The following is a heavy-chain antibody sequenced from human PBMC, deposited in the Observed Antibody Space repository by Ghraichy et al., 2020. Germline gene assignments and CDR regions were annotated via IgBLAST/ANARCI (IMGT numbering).Heavy chain of an antibody. CDR2: IKLDGSEK. J-gene: IGHJ6*02. Sequence: GGSLRLSCAASGFTFDNYWMSWVRQAPGKGLEWVANIKLDGSEKYYVDSVKGRFTISRDNAKNSLHLQMSSLRAEDTAVYFCARDLRQQGASSVTYYHGMDVWGHGTTVAVSS. CDR1: GFTFDNYW. V-gene: IGHV3-7*03. CDR3: ARDLRQQGASSVTYYHGMDV. D-gene: IGHD1-26*01.